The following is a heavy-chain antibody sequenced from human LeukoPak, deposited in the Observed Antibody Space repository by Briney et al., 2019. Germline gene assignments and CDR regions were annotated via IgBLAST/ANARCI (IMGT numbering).Heavy chain of an antibody. J-gene: IGHJ5*02. Sequence: GGSLRLSCAASGFTFSSARLSSVRQAPGKGLEWVGRIKSKTDGGTTDYAAPVKGRFTISRDDSKNKLFLQMNSLKTEDTAVYYCTTEGYCSGRNCYSYYTSGQGTLVTVSS. CDR2: IKSKTDGGTT. CDR1: GFTFSSAR. CDR3: TTEGYCSGRNCYSYYT. V-gene: IGHV3-15*01. D-gene: IGHD2-15*01.